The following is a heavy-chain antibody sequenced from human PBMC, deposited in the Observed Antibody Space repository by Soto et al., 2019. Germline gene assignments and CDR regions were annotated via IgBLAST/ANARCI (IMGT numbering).Heavy chain of an antibody. D-gene: IGHD3-3*01. J-gene: IGHJ5*02. CDR3: ARDGYDFWSGNNWFDP. V-gene: IGHV4-59*01. CDR1: CGSIISYY. Sequence: SETLSLTCTFSCGSIISYYWSWIRQPPGKGLEWIGYIYYSGSTNYNPSLKSRVTISVDTSKNQFSLKLSSVTAADTAVYYCARDGYDFWSGNNWFDPWGQGTLVTV. CDR2: IYYSGST.